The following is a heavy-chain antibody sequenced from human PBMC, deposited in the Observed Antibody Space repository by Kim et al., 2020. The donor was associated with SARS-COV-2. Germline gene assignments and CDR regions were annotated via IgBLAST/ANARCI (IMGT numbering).Heavy chain of an antibody. V-gene: IGHV3-9*01. CDR1: GFTFGDYA. D-gene: IGHD6-6*01. CDR3: AKEDSSYRVFDY. Sequence: GGSLRLSCAASGFTFGDYAMHWVRQAPGKGLEWVSGLSWNSGPIGYADSVKGRFTISRDNAKNSLYLQMNSLRAEDTALYYCAKEDSSYRVFDYWGQGTLVTVSS. CDR2: LSWNSGPI. J-gene: IGHJ4*02.